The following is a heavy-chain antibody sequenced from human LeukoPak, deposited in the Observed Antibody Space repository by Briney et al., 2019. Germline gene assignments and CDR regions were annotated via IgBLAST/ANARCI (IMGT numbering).Heavy chain of an antibody. V-gene: IGHV3-33*08. Sequence: GGSLRLSCVGSGFTFSSYAGSWVRQAPGKGLEWVAVIWYDGSNKYYADSVKGRFTIPRDNSKNTLYLQMNSLRAEDTAVYYCARDKLKYFDYWGQGTLVTVSS. CDR3: ARDKLKYFDY. J-gene: IGHJ4*02. CDR2: IWYDGSNK. CDR1: GFTFSSYA.